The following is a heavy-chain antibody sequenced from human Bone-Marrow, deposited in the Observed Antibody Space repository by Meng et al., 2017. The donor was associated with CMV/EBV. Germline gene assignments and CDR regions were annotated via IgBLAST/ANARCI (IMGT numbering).Heavy chain of an antibody. CDR2: IKQDGSEK. CDR3: ARLLPEPQWELVIDAFEI. J-gene: IGHJ3*02. D-gene: IGHD1-26*01. Sequence: GKSLKISCAACGFTFSSSWMSLVRQAPGKVLEWVANIKQDGSEKYYVDSVKGRFTISRDNAKNSLYLQRNSLRAEDTAVYYCARLLPEPQWELVIDAFEIWGQGTMVTVSS. CDR1: GFTFSSSW. V-gene: IGHV3-7*01.